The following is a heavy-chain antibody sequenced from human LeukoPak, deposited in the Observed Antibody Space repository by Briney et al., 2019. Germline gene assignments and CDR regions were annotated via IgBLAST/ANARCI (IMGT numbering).Heavy chain of an antibody. V-gene: IGHV1-46*01. J-gene: IGHJ4*02. CDR3: ARPQNSGWHYFDY. CDR1: GYTFTSYH. D-gene: IGHD5-12*01. CDR2: INPSGGST. Sequence: ASAKVSCKASGYTFTSYHMHWVRQAPGQGLEWMGLINPSGGSTSYAQKFQGRVTMTRDTSTNTVYMELSSLRSEDTAVYYCARPQNSGWHYFDYWGQGTLVTVSS.